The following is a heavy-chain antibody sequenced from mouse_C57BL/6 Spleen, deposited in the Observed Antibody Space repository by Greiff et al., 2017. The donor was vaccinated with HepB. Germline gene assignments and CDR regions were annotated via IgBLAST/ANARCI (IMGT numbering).Heavy chain of an antibody. V-gene: IGHV5-2*03. CDR2: INSDGGIT. Sequence: EVMLVESGGGLVQPGESLKLSCESNEYEFPSHDMSWVRKTPEKRLELVAAINSDGGITYYPDTMERRFIISRDNTKKTLYLQMSSLRSEDTALYYCSRQVAGLLGYFDVWGTGTTVTVSS. CDR3: SRQVAGLLGYFDV. J-gene: IGHJ1*03. D-gene: IGHD2-3*01. CDR1: EYEFPSHD.